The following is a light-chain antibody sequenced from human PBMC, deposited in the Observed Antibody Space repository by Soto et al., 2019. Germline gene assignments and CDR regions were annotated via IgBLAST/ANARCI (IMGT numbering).Light chain of an antibody. V-gene: IGKV3D-20*02. CDR3: QQRSNWPPT. J-gene: IGKJ1*01. CDR2: DAS. CDR1: QTVTSSY. Sequence: ETVLTQSPRSLSVSPGEGATLSCRASQTVTSSYLAWYQQKPGQAPRLLIYDASTRATGIPARFSGSGSGTDFTLTITSLEPEDFAVYYCQQRSNWPPTFGQGTKVDI.